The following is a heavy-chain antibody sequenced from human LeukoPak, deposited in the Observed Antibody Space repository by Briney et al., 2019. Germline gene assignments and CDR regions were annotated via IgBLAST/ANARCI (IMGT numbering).Heavy chain of an antibody. CDR1: GYTFSSYG. J-gene: IGHJ4*02. Sequence: PGRSLRLSCAASGYTFSSYGMHWVRQAPGKGLEWVAVIWYDGSNKYYADSVKGRFTISRDNSKNTLYLQMNSLRAEDTAVYYRARDRVATITWYFDYWGQGTLVTVSS. CDR2: IWYDGSNK. CDR3: ARDRVATITWYFDY. D-gene: IGHD5-12*01. V-gene: IGHV3-33*01.